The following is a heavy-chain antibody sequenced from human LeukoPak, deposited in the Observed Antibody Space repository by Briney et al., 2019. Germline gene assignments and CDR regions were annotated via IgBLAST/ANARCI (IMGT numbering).Heavy chain of an antibody. CDR2: ISYDGSNK. CDR1: GFTFSSYA. V-gene: IGHV3-30-3*01. Sequence: PGGSLRLSCAASGFTFSSYAMHWVRQAPGKGLEWVAVISYDGSNKYYADSVKGRFTISRDNSKNTLYLQMNSLRAEDTAVYYCARDGVGATTPYFDHWGQGTLVTVSS. CDR3: ARDGVGATTPYFDH. D-gene: IGHD1-26*01. J-gene: IGHJ4*02.